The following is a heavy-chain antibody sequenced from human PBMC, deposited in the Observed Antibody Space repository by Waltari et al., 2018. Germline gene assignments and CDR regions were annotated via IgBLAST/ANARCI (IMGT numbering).Heavy chain of an antibody. V-gene: IGHV4-59*01. J-gene: IGHJ4*02. Sequence: QVQLQESGPGLVKPSETLSLTCTLSGGSISSYYWRWIRQPPGKGLEWIGYIYYSGSTNYNPSLKSRVTISVDTSKNQFSLKLSSVTAADTAVYYCARDRLYGTFDYWGQGTLVTVSS. CDR3: ARDRLYGTFDY. CDR2: IYYSGST. CDR1: GGSISSYY. D-gene: IGHD2-8*01.